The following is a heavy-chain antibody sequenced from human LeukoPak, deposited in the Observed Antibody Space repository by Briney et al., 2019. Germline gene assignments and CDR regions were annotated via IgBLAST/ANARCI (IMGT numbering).Heavy chain of an antibody. CDR1: GFTFSSYW. CDR2: IKQDGSEK. D-gene: IGHD5-18*01. CDR3: ARDTGGGYSCYDC. Sequence: GGSLRLSCAASGFTFSSYWMTWIRQAPGKGLEWVANIKQDGSEKYCVDSVKGRFTISRDNAKNSLYLQMNSLGAEDTAVYYCARDTGGGYSCYDCWGQGALVTVSS. V-gene: IGHV3-7*01. J-gene: IGHJ4*02.